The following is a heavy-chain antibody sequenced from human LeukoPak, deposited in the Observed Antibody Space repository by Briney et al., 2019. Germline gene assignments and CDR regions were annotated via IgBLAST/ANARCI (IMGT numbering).Heavy chain of an antibody. CDR2: IYYSGST. J-gene: IGHJ1*01. Sequence: SETLSLTCTVSGGSISNYYWSWIRQPPGKGLGWIGYIYYSGSTNYNPSLKSRVTMSVDTSKNQFSLKLSSVTAADTAVYYCGGHDSSGTYFQHWGQGTLVTVSS. CDR1: GGSISNYY. CDR3: GGHDSSGTYFQH. V-gene: IGHV4-59*01. D-gene: IGHD3-22*01.